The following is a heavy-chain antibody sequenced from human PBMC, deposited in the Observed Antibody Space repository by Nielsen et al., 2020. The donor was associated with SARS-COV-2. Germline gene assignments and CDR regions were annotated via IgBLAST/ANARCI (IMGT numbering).Heavy chain of an antibody. CDR2: ISAYNGNT. J-gene: IGHJ4*02. V-gene: IGHV1-18*01. Sequence: ASVKVSCKASGGTFSNYAITWVRQAPGQGLEWMGWISAYNGNTNYAQKLQGRVTMTTDTSTSTAYMELRSLRSDDTAVYYCARALGTYYYDVGGYWGQGTLVTVSS. D-gene: IGHD3-22*01. CDR3: ARALGTYYYDVGGY. CDR1: GGTFSNYA.